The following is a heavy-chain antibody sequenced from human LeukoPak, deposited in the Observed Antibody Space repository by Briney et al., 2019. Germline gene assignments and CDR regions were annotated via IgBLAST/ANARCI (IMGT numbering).Heavy chain of an antibody. CDR2: IYYSGST. Sequence: PSETLSLTCTVSGGSISSYYWSWIRQPPGKGLEWIGYIYYSGSTNYNPSLKSRVTISVDTSKNQFSLKLSSVTAADTAVYYCARKGGSYLVHYMDVWGQGTMVTVSS. CDR1: GGSISSYY. D-gene: IGHD1-26*01. V-gene: IGHV4-59*01. J-gene: IGHJ3*01. CDR3: ARKGGSYLVHYMDV.